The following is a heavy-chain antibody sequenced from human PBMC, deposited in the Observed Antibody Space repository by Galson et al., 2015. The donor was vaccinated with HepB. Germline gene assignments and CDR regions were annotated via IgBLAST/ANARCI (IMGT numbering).Heavy chain of an antibody. CDR1: GFTFSTYS. CDR2: ISGSSSYI. D-gene: IGHD3-16*02. CDR3: AREIPAGQYYDYVCGNYRYSGFGLEY. Sequence: SLRLSCAASGFTFSTYSMTWVRQAPGKGLEWVSSISGSSSYIYYADSVKGRFTISRDNAKNSLYLEMNSLRAEDTAVYYCAREIPAGQYYDYVCGNYRYSGFGLEYWGQGTLVTVSP. J-gene: IGHJ4*02. V-gene: IGHV3-21*01.